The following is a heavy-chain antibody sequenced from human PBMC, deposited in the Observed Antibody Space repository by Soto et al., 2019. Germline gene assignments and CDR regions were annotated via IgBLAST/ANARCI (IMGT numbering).Heavy chain of an antibody. CDR3: AKDLGRDFWSAIYFAMGV. CDR2: ISAGGTNT. J-gene: IGHJ6*02. Sequence: LRLSCATSGLTFTSYAMGWVRQAPGKGLEWVSSISAGGTNTYYADSVKGRFAISRDNSKKTLFLQVNSLRAEDTAIYYCAKDLGRDFWSAIYFAMGVWGQGTTVTVSS. D-gene: IGHD3-3*01. CDR1: GLTFTSYA. V-gene: IGHV3-23*01.